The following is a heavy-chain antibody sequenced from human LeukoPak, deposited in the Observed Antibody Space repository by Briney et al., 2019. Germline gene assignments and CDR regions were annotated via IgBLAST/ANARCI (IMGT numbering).Heavy chain of an antibody. Sequence: PSETLSLTCTVSGGSISSYYWSWIRQPPGKGLEWIGYIYYSGSTNYNPSLKSRVTISVDTSKNQFSLKLSSVTAADTAVYYCARDGVTYDAFDIWGQGTMVTVSS. J-gene: IGHJ3*02. CDR3: ARDGVTYDAFDI. CDR2: IYYSGST. V-gene: IGHV4-59*01. D-gene: IGHD2-21*02. CDR1: GGSISSYY.